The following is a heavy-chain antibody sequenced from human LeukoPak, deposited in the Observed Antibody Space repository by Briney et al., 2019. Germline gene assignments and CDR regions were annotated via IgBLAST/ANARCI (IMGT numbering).Heavy chain of an antibody. CDR1: GGSISSSSYY. CDR3: ARIVDSAMVDY. D-gene: IGHD5-18*01. Sequence: SETLSLTCTVSGGSISSSSYYWGWIRQPPGKGLEWIGSIYYSGSTNYNPSLKSRVTISVDTSKNQFSLKLSSVTAADTAVYYCARIVDSAMVDYWGQGTLVTVSS. CDR2: IYYSGST. V-gene: IGHV4-39*07. J-gene: IGHJ4*02.